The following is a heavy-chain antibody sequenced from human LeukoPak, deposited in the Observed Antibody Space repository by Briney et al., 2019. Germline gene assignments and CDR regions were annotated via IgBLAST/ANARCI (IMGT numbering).Heavy chain of an antibody. V-gene: IGHV4-31*03. CDR1: GGSISSGGYY. Sequence: SETLSLTCTVSGGSISSGGYYWSWIRQHPGKGLEWIGYIYYSGSTYYNPSLKSRVTISVDTSKNQFSLKLSSVTAADTAVYYCARGGYCSSTSCYFDYWGQGTLVTVSS. CDR2: IYYSGST. J-gene: IGHJ4*02. D-gene: IGHD2-2*01. CDR3: ARGGYCSSTSCYFDY.